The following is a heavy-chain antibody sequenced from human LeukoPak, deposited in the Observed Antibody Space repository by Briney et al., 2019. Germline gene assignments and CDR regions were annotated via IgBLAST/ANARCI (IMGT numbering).Heavy chain of an antibody. D-gene: IGHD3-3*02. CDR2: ISSSGSTI. V-gene: IGHV3-11*01. J-gene: IGHJ6*02. Sequence: GGSLRLSCAASGFTFSDYYMSWIRQAPGKGLEWVSYISSSGSTIYYADSVKGRFTISRDNAKNSLCLQMNSLRAEDTAVYYCARGGELDYYYYYGMDVWGQGTTVTVSS. CDR1: GFTFSDYY. CDR3: ARGGELDYYYYYGMDV.